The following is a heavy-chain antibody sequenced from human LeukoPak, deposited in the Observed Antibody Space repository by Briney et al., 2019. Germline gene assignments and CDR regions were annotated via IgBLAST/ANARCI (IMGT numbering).Heavy chain of an antibody. Sequence: SVKVSCKASGGTFSSYDINWVRQAPGQGLEWMGRIIPMFAIANYAQKFQGRVTITADKSTSTAYMELSSLRSEDTAIYYCARGAEGSSTLASHLDYFDYWGQGTLVTVSS. CDR3: ARGAEGSSTLASHLDYFDY. CDR2: IIPMFAIA. D-gene: IGHD6-13*01. V-gene: IGHV1-69*04. J-gene: IGHJ4*02. CDR1: GGTFSSYD.